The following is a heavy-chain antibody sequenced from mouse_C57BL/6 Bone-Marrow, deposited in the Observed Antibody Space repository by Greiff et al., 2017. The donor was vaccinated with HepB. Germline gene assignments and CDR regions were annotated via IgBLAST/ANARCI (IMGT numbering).Heavy chain of an antibody. J-gene: IGHJ2*01. CDR1: GFTFSSYG. V-gene: IGHV5-6*01. CDR3: ARWPLDC. Sequence: DVHLVESGGDLVKPGGSLKLSCAASGFTFSSYGMSWVRQTPDKRLEWVATISSGGSYTYYPDSVKGRFTISRDNAKNTLYLQMSSLKSEDTAMYYCARWPLDCWGQVATLTVSS. CDR2: ISSGGSYT.